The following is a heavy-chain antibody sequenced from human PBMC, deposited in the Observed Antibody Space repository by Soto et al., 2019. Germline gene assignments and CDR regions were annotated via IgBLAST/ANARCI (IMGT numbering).Heavy chain of an antibody. CDR3: ARDTRYSSGWYAD. CDR1: GLTFSGDA. CDR2: ISYDGSNY. J-gene: IGHJ4*02. V-gene: IGHV3-30-3*01. Sequence: VQLVESGGGVVQPGRSLRLSCAASGLTFSGDAMHWVRQAPGKGLEWVAVISYDGSNYYYADSVKGRFFISRDNSKNMLYLQMNSLRAEDTAVYYCARDTRYSSGWYADWGQGTLVTVSS. D-gene: IGHD6-19*01.